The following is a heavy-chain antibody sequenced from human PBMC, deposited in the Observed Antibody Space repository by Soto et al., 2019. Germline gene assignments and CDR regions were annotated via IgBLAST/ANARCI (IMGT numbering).Heavy chain of an antibody. V-gene: IGHV1-18*01. CDR2: ISAYNGKT. CDR3: ARNAGYSSSWYRAMMVAFDI. Sequence: ASVKVSFKASGYTFTIYGISWVRQAPGQGLEWMGWISAYNGKTNYAQKLKGRVTMTTDTSTSTAYMELRSLRSDDTAVYYCARNAGYSSSWYRAMMVAFDIWGQGTMVTVSS. J-gene: IGHJ3*02. CDR1: GYTFTIYG. D-gene: IGHD6-13*01.